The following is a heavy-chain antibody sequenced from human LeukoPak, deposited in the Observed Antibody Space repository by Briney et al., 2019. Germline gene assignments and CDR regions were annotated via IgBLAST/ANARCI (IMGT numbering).Heavy chain of an antibody. CDR3: ARGFAAAGTGDIGY. V-gene: IGHV1-2*02. CDR1: GYTFTGYY. Sequence: ASVKVCCKASGYTFTGYYMHWVRQAPGQGLEWMGWINPNSGGTNYAQKFQGRVTMTRDTSISTAYMELSRLRSDDTAVYYCARGFAAAGTGDIGYWGQGTLVTVSS. J-gene: IGHJ4*02. CDR2: INPNSGGT. D-gene: IGHD6-13*01.